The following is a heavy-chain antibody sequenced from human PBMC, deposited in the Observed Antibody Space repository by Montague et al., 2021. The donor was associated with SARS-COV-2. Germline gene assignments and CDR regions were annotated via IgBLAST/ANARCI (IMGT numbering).Heavy chain of an antibody. V-gene: IGHV4-39*02. D-gene: IGHD5-12*01. J-gene: IGHJ3*02. CDR2: IYDSGST. Sequence: SETLSLTCTVSGGSISSNNYYWDWIRQPPRKGLEWIGSIYDSGSTYYXPSLKSRVTISVDTSKNHFSLKLNSVTAADTAVYYCARRGRKLLPVATTIGGFDIRGQGTMVTVSS. CDR1: GGSISSNNYY. CDR3: ARRGRKLLPVATTIGGFDI.